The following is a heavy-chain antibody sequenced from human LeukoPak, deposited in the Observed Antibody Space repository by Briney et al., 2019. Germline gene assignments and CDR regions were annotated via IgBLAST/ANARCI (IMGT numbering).Heavy chain of an antibody. CDR1: GGTSSSYA. D-gene: IGHD6-6*01. J-gene: IGHJ5*02. Sequence: SVKVSCKASGGTSSSYAISWVRQAPGQGLEWMGGIIPIFGTANYAQKFQGRVTITADKSTSTAYMELSSLRSEDTAVYYCARSPSIAARPYDPWGQGTLVTVSS. CDR3: ARSPSIAARPYDP. CDR2: IIPIFGTA. V-gene: IGHV1-69*06.